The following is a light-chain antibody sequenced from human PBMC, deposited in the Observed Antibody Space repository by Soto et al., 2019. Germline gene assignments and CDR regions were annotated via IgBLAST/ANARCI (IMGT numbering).Light chain of an antibody. CDR1: QSVTSNF. Sequence: EIVLTQSPGTLSLSPGERATLTCRASQSVTSNFLAWYQQKPGQAPRLLMYGASSRATGIPDRFSGSGSGTEFTLTISRLEHEDFALYYCHQYGSSPLTFGPGTKVDIK. V-gene: IGKV3-20*01. J-gene: IGKJ3*01. CDR3: HQYGSSPLT. CDR2: GAS.